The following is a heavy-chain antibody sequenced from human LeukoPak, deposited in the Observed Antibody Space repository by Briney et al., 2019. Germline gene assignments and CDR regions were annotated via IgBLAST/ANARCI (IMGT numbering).Heavy chain of an antibody. V-gene: IGHV3-7*01. CDR3: AREQPYYYDSSGTALMAEIKYYFDY. CDR2: IKQDGSEK. D-gene: IGHD3-22*01. Sequence: PGGSLRLSCAAAGFTFRSYWMSWVRQAPGKGLEWVANIKQDGSEKYYVDSVKGRFTISRDNAKNPLYLQMNSLRAEDTGVYYCAREQPYYYDSSGTALMAEIKYYFDYWGQGTLVTVSS. CDR1: GFTFRSYW. J-gene: IGHJ4*02.